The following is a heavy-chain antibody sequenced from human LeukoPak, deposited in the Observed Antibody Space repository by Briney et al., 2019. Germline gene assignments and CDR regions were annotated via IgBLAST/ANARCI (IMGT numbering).Heavy chain of an antibody. CDR1: GGTFSSYA. J-gene: IGHJ6*02. CDR3: ARDLSRGEDGHNHYGMDV. D-gene: IGHD5-24*01. V-gene: IGHV1-69*13. CDR2: IIPIFGTA. Sequence: SVKVSCKASGGTFSSYAISWVRQAPGQGLEWMGGIIPIFGTANYAQKFQGRVTITADESTSTAYMELSSLRSEDTAVYYCARDLSRGEDGHNHYGMDVWGQGTTVTVSS.